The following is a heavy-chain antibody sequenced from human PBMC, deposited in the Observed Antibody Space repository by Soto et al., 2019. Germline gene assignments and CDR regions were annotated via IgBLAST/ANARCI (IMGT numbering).Heavy chain of an antibody. CDR3: AREGKQLAPDDYYYYGMDV. CDR2: IWYDGSNK. D-gene: IGHD6-6*01. V-gene: IGHV3-33*01. J-gene: IGHJ6*02. Sequence: SLRLSCAASGFTFSSYGMHWVRQAPGKGLEWVAVIWYDGSNKYYADSVKGRFTISRDNSKNTLYLQMNSLRAEDTAVYYCAREGKQLAPDDYYYYGMDVWGQGTTVTVSS. CDR1: GFTFSSYG.